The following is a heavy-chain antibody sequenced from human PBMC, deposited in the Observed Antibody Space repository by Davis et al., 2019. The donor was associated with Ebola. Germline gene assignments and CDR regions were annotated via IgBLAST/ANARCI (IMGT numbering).Heavy chain of an antibody. CDR1: GGSISSYY. CDR3: ARATYYYGSGSLNYGMDV. Sequence: PSETLSLTCTVSGGSISSYYWSWIRQPPGKGLEWIGYIYYSGSTNYNPSLKSRVTISVDTSKNQFSLKLSSVTAADTAVYYCARATYYYGSGSLNYGMDVWGQGTTVTVSS. J-gene: IGHJ6*02. V-gene: IGHV4-59*01. CDR2: IYYSGST. D-gene: IGHD3-10*01.